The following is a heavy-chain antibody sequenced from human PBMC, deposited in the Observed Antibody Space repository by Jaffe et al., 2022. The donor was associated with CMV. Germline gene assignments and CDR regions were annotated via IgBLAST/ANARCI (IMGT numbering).Heavy chain of an antibody. V-gene: IGHV3-33*01. D-gene: IGHD6-19*01. CDR3: ARDFGSGWYSVDY. J-gene: IGHJ4*02. Sequence: QVQLVESGGGVVQPGRSLRLSCAASGFTFSSYGMHWVRQAPGKGLEWVAVIWYDGSNKYYADSVKGRFTISRDNSKNTLYLQMNSLRAEDTAVYYCARDFGSGWYSVDYWGQGTLVTVSS. CDR1: GFTFSSYG. CDR2: IWYDGSNK.